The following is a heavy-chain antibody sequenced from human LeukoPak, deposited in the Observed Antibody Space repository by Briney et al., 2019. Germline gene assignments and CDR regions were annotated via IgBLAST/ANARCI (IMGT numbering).Heavy chain of an antibody. CDR2: ISGSGGST. Sequence: PGGSLRLSCAASGLTFSSYAMSWVRQAPGKGLEWVSAISGSGGSTYYADSVKGRFTISRDNSKNTLYLQMNSLRAEDSALYYCVQEGPRGLAFDVWGQGTRVTVSS. V-gene: IGHV3-23*01. CDR3: VQEGPRGLAFDV. CDR1: GLTFSSYA. J-gene: IGHJ3*01.